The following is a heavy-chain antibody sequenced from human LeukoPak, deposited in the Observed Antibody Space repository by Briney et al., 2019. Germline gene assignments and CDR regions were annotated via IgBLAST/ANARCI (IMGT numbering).Heavy chain of an antibody. Sequence: SVKVSCKASGNSISNYAVSWVRQAPGQGFEWMGGIIPIFGTADYAQKFQGRVTITADQSMSTTYMALSSLKSEDTATYYCTSRACHAGGCSSSFYYYYGLHFWGQGTTVSVSS. CDR1: GNSISNYA. V-gene: IGHV1-69*01. CDR3: TSRACHAGGCSSSFYYYYGLHF. D-gene: IGHD3-16*01. CDR2: IIPIFGTA. J-gene: IGHJ6*02.